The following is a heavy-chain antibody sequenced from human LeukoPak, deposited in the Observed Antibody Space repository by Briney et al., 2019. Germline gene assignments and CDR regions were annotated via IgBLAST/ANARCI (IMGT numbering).Heavy chain of an antibody. CDR1: GVSISSGSYY. Sequence: PSETLSLTCTVSGVSISSGSYYWSWIRQPAGKGLEWIGRIHTSGNTNYNPSLKSRVTISIDTSKNQISLILSSVTAADTAVYFCARGQSGVRGANVPTLRGFAPWGHGTLVISSS. V-gene: IGHV4-61*02. J-gene: IGHJ5*02. CDR2: IHTSGNT. D-gene: IGHD3-10*01. CDR3: ARGQSGVRGANVPTLRGFAP.